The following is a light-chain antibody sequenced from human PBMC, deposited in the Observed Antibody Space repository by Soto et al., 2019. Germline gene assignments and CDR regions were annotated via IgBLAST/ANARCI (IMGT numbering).Light chain of an antibody. J-gene: IGKJ4*01. V-gene: IGKV4-1*01. Sequence: DTLFTQSPDSRXLXXVXXXXXXXXSXXXXXYSGNNSNYLAWYQQKPGQPPKLLINWACTRESGVPDRFSGSGSGTDFTLTINSLQAEDVAVYYCQQYDVSPLTFGGGTKVDIK. CDR1: XXXXYSGNNSNY. CDR2: WAC. CDR3: QQYDVSPLT.